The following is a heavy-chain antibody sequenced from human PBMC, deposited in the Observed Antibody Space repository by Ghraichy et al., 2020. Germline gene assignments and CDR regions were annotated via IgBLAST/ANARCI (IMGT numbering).Heavy chain of an antibody. V-gene: IGHV3-7*03. Sequence: GGSLRLSCAASGFTFGTAWMSWVRQAPGKGLEWVANIKQDGSEKYYVDSVKGRFTISRDNAKKSLYLQMNSLGAEETALYYWVRSIRHGGNWGQGTVVTVTS. CDR3: VRSIRHGGN. J-gene: IGHJ4*02. CDR2: IKQDGSEK. CDR1: GFTFGTAW. D-gene: IGHD3-16*01.